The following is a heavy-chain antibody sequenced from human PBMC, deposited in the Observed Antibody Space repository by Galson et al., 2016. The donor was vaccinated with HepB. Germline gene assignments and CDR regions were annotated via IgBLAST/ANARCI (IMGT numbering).Heavy chain of an antibody. CDR3: AKGYGVFDY. CDR2: ISGSGGST. V-gene: IGHV3-23*01. J-gene: IGHJ4*02. Sequence: SLRLSCAASGFTFSTYAMSWVRQAPGKGLEWVSAISGSGGSTYYADSVKGRFTISRDNSKNTVYLQMNSLRAGDTAVYYCAKGYGVFDYWGQGTLVTVSS. D-gene: IGHD4-17*01. CDR1: GFTFSTYA.